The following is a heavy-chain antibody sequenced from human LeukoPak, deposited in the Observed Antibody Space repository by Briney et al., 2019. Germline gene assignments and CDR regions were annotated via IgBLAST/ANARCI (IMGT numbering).Heavy chain of an antibody. CDR3: ARVAGNEWLPSYYFDY. CDR2: IYYSGST. D-gene: IGHD3-3*01. V-gene: IGHV4-39*07. J-gene: IGHJ4*02. CDR1: GGSISSSSYY. Sequence: PSETLSLTCTVSGGSISSSSYYWGWIRQPPGKGLEWIGSIYYSGSTYYNPSLKSRVTISVDTSKNQFSLKLSSVTAADTAVYYCARVAGNEWLPSYYFDYWGQGTLVTVSS.